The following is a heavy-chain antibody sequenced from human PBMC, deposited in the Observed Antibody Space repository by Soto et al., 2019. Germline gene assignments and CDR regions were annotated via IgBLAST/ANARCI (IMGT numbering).Heavy chain of an antibody. Sequence: PGGSLRLSCAASGFTFSSYAMSWVRQAPGKGLEWVSAISGSGGSTYYADSVKGRFTISRDNSKNTLYLQMNSLRAEDTAVYYCAIRYSSSWYPNYWGQGTLVTVSS. J-gene: IGHJ4*02. V-gene: IGHV3-23*01. CDR1: GFTFSSYA. D-gene: IGHD6-13*01. CDR3: AIRYSSSWYPNY. CDR2: ISGSGGST.